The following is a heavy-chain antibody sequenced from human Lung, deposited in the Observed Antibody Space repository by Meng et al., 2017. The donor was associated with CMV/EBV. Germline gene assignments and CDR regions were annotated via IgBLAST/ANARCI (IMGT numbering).Heavy chain of an antibody. V-gene: IGHV3-30*03. CDR3: VRDGDSSNWPLDY. J-gene: IGHJ4*02. Sequence: GGSLRLSCAVSGFMFSDYGMHWVRQAPGKAPEWVAFILKDGSDKFYRDSVKGRFTISRDPGKNTLYLQMDSLKPEDTAIYYCVRDGDSSNWPLDYWGQGTLVTVSS. CDR2: ILKDGSDK. CDR1: GFMFSDYG. D-gene: IGHD6-13*01.